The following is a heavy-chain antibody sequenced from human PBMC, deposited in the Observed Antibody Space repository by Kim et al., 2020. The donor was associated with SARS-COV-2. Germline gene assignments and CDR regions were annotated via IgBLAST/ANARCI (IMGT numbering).Heavy chain of an antibody. Sequence: NTNYAQKLQGRVTVTTDTSTSTAYMELRNLRSDDTAMYYCARVRDNSFDYWGQGTPVTVSS. CDR2: NT. CDR3: ARVRDNSFDY. J-gene: IGHJ4*02. V-gene: IGHV1-18*01.